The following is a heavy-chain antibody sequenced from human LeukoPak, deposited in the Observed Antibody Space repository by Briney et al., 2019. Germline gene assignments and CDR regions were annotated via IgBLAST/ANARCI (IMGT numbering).Heavy chain of an antibody. CDR2: ISGSGGST. J-gene: IGHJ4*02. Sequence: GGSLRLSCAASGFSSYATNWVRQAPGKGLEWVSGISGSGGSTYYADSVKGRFTISRDNSKNTLYLQMNSLRAEDTAVYYCAKESGDCSGGSCYPLLYWGQGTLVTVSS. CDR1: GFSSYA. D-gene: IGHD2-15*01. V-gene: IGHV3-23*01. CDR3: AKESGDCSGGSCYPLLY.